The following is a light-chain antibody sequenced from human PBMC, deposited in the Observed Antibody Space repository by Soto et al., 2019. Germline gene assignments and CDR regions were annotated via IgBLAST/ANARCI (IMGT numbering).Light chain of an antibody. V-gene: IGKV3-20*01. CDR2: GAS. J-gene: IGKJ3*01. CDR1: QSVSSSY. CDR3: QHYGSSLFT. Sequence: EIVLTQSPGTLSLSPGERATLSCRASQSVSSSYLAWYQQKPGQAPRLLIYGASSRATGIPDRFSGGGSGTDFTLTISRLEPEDFAVYYCQHYGSSLFTFGPGTKVDIK.